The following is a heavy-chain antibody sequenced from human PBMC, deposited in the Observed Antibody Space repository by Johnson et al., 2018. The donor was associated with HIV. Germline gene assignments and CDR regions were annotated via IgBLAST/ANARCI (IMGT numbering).Heavy chain of an antibody. J-gene: IGHJ3*02. V-gene: IGHV3-30*04. CDR3: ARGGVVHDAFDM. Sequence: QVQLVESGGGVVQPGRSLRLSCAASGFTFSSYTMHWVRQAPGKGLEWVAVISYDGKNKDYADPVKGRFTLSRDNSKNPLYLQLSSLRTEATAVFYCARGGVVHDAFDMWGQGTMVTVSS. CDR1: GFTFSSYT. D-gene: IGHD2-2*01. CDR2: ISYDGKNK.